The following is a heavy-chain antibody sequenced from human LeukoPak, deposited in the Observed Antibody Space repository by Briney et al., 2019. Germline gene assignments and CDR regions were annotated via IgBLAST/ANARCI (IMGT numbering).Heavy chain of an antibody. CDR3: ANEGYCSAGSCSAFDY. V-gene: IGHV3-30*18. CDR2: ISYDGSNK. D-gene: IGHD2-15*01. CDR1: GFTFSSYG. Sequence: GRSLRLSCAASGFTFSSYGMHWVRQAPGKGLGWVAVISYDGSNKYYADSVRGRFTISRDNSKNTLYLQMNSLRAEDTAVYYCANEGYCSAGSCSAFDYWGQGTLVTVSS. J-gene: IGHJ4*02.